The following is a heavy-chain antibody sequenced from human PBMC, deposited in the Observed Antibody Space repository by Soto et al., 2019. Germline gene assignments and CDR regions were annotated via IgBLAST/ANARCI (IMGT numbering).Heavy chain of an antibody. CDR1: GGSISSRSYY. Sequence: SETLSLTCTVSGGSISSRSYYWGWIRQPPGKGLEWIGSIYYSGSTYYNPSLKSRVTISVDTSKNQFSLKLSSVTAADTAVYYCARGTYYDFWSGYYTRRFDYWGQGTLVNVSS. D-gene: IGHD3-3*01. CDR2: IYYSGST. V-gene: IGHV4-39*01. CDR3: ARGTYYDFWSGYYTRRFDY. J-gene: IGHJ4*02.